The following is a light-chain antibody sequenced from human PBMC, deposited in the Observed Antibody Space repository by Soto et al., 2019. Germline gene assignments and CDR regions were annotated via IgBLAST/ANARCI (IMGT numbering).Light chain of an antibody. Sequence: ETVLTQSPGTLSLSPGERATLSCRASQSVSSSYLAWYQQKPGQAPRLLIYGASSRATGIPDRFSGSGSGTDFTLTISRLEPEDFVVYYCQQYGSSPWTFGQGTKVEIK. CDR2: GAS. CDR3: QQYGSSPWT. CDR1: QSVSSSY. J-gene: IGKJ1*01. V-gene: IGKV3-20*01.